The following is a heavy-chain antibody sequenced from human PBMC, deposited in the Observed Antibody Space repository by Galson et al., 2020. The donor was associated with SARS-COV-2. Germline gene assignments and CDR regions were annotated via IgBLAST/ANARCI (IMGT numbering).Heavy chain of an antibody. CDR2: IYYSGST. CDR3: AAQPVDTAMATFDP. CDR1: GGSVSSGSYY. J-gene: IGHJ5*02. Sequence: SETLSLTSTVSGGSVSSGSYYWSWIRQPTGKGLEWIGYIYYSGSTNYNPSLKSRVTISIDTSKNQFSLKVTSVTGADTAVYYCAAQPVDTAMATFDPCGQGTLVTVSS. D-gene: IGHD5-18*01. V-gene: IGHV4-61*01.